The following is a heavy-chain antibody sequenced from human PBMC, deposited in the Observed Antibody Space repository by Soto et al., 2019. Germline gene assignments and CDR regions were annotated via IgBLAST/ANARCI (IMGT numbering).Heavy chain of an antibody. CDR2: IYSSGST. CDR3: ARLIKYDVTTGYYLDY. Sequence: QLQLQESGPGLLKPSETLSLTCTVSGASISSGSFYWGWIRQHPGKGLQWIGNIYSSGSTYTNPFLKIRVTMTVDPSKNLFSLRLISVTAADTAVYYCARLIKYDVTTGYYLDYWGQGFLVTVSS. D-gene: IGHD3-9*01. J-gene: IGHJ4*02. CDR1: GASISSGSFY. V-gene: IGHV4-39*01.